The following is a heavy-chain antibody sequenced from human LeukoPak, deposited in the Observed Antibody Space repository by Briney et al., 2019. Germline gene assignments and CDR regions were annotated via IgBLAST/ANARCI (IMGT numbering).Heavy chain of an antibody. V-gene: IGHV4-59*08. CDR2: IYYSGST. Sequence: SETLSPTCTVSGGSISSYYWSWIRQPPGKGLEWIGYIYYSGSTNYNPSLKSRVTISVDTSKNQFSLKLSSVTAADTAVYYCARHKNAGMDVWGQGTTVTVSS. CDR3: ARHKNAGMDV. J-gene: IGHJ6*02. CDR1: GGSISSYY. D-gene: IGHD1-1*01.